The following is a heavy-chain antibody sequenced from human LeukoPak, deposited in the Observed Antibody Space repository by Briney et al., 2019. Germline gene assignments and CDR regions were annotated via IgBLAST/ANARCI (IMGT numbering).Heavy chain of an antibody. CDR1: GFTFSSYA. CDR2: ISYDGSNK. J-gene: IGHJ4*02. CDR3: AKKMSITAASQVDY. Sequence: GGSLRLSCAASGFTFSSYAMHWVRQAPGKGLEWVAVISYDGSNKYYADSVKGRFTISRDNSKNTLYLQMNSLRAEDTAVYYCAKKMSITAASQVDYWSQGTLVTVSS. V-gene: IGHV3-30-3*02. D-gene: IGHD1-20*01.